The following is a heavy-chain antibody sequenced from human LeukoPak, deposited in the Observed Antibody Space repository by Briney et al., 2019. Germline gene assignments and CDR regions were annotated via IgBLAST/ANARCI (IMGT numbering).Heavy chain of an antibody. J-gene: IGHJ4*02. CDR1: GFTFSSYE. CDR2: ISSSGTTK. D-gene: IGHD3-10*01. Sequence: GGSLRLSCAASGFTFSSYEMNWVRQAPGQGLEWVSYISSSGTTKYYADSVKGRFTISRDNAKNSLYLQMNSLRAEDTAVYYCARGGDSLHYWGQGTLVTVSS. V-gene: IGHV3-48*03. CDR3: ARGGDSLHY.